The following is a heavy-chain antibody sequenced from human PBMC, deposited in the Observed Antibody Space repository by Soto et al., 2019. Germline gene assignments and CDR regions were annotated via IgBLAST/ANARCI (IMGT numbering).Heavy chain of an antibody. V-gene: IGHV3-48*03. J-gene: IGHJ6*02. CDR1: GFTFSSYE. CDR3: ARDFVKYYYDSSGYSTYYYYGMDV. D-gene: IGHD3-22*01. Sequence: PGGSLRLSCAASGFTFSSYEMNWVRQAPGKGLEWVSYISSSGSTIYYADSVKGRFTISRDNAKNPLYLQMNSLRAEDTAVYYCARDFVKYYYDSSGYSTYYYYGMDVWGQGTTVTVYS. CDR2: ISSSGSTI.